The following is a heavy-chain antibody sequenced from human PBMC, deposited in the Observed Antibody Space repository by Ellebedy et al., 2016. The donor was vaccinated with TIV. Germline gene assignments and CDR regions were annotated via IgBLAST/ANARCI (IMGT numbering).Heavy chain of an antibody. Sequence: SETLSLTCTVSGGSISANYWTWIRQPPGKGLEWIGYIYDTGSTNYNPSLNSRVTISADASKNQFSLKLSSVTAAETAVYYCARRKMGYSGYYYYMDVWGKGTTVTVSS. CDR1: GGSISANY. D-gene: IGHD2-15*01. V-gene: IGHV4-59*08. CDR2: IYDTGST. J-gene: IGHJ6*03. CDR3: ARRKMGYSGYYYYMDV.